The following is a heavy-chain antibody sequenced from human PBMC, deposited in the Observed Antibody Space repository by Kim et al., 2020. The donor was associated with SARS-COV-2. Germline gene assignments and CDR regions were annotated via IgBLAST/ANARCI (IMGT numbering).Heavy chain of an antibody. CDR3: ARGYCSGGSCCFDY. Sequence: TPALKGRVTISGDTSKDQFSRKLSSVTAADTAVYYCARGYCSGGSCCFDYWGQGTLVTVSS. D-gene: IGHD2-15*01. J-gene: IGHJ4*02. V-gene: IGHV4-31*02.